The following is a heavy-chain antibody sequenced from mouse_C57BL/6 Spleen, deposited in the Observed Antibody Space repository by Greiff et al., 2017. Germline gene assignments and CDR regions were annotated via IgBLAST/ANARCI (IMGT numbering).Heavy chain of an antibody. CDR2: IDPSDSYT. CDR1: GYTFTSYW. D-gene: IGHD1-1*01. Sequence: QVQLQQPGAELVRPGTSVKLSCKASGYTFTSYWMHWVKQRPGQGLEWIGVIDPSDSYTNYTQKFKGKATLTVDTSSSTAYMQLSSLTSEDSAVYYCADGDYYGSSFAYWGQGTLVTVSA. CDR3: ADGDYYGSSFAY. J-gene: IGHJ3*01. V-gene: IGHV1-59*01.